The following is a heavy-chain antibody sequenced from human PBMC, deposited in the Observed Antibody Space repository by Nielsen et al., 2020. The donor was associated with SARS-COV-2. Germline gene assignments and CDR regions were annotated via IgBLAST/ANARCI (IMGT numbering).Heavy chain of an antibody. V-gene: IGHV1-46*01. J-gene: IGHJ6*03. CDR1: GYTFTGYY. CDR2: INPSGGST. D-gene: IGHD3-16*02. CDR3: ARLASFNPNYYYYYMDV. Sequence: ASVKVSCKASGYTFTGYYMHWVRQAPGQGLEWMGIINPSGGSTSYAQKFQGRVTMTRDTSTSTVYMELSSLRSEDTAVYYCARLASFNPNYYYYYMDVWGKGTTVTVSS.